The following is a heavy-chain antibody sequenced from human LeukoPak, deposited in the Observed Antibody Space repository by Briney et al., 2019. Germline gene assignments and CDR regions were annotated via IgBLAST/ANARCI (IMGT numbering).Heavy chain of an antibody. Sequence: PGGSLRLSCAASGFTFSSYGMHWVRLAPGKGLEWVAVIWYDGSNKYYADSVKGRFTVSRDNSKNTLYLQMNSLRAEDTAVYYCARDRYYGSGSPVNWFDPWGQGTLVTVSS. CDR1: GFTFSSYG. V-gene: IGHV3-33*01. CDR2: IWYDGSNK. CDR3: ARDRYYGSGSPVNWFDP. J-gene: IGHJ5*02. D-gene: IGHD3-10*01.